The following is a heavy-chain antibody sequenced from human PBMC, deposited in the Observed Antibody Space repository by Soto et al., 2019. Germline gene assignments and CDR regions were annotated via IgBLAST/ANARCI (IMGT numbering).Heavy chain of an antibody. V-gene: IGHV3-23*01. J-gene: IGHJ4*02. CDR3: AKERDNWNYFPADS. D-gene: IGHD1-7*01. CDR1: GFIFSNYV. Sequence: PGGSLRLSCAGSGFIFSNYVLNWVRQAPGRGLEWVSSISGNGSATYYADSVKGRFTISRDNSKDTVFLQMNSLTAEDTAVYFCAKERDNWNYFPADSWGQGTVVTVSS. CDR2: ISGNGSAT.